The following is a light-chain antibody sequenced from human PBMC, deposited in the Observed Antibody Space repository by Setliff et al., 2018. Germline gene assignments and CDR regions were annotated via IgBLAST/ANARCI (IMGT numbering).Light chain of an antibody. J-gene: IGLJ1*01. CDR1: SSDVGYYDL. CDR3: CSYAGSWFYV. V-gene: IGLV2-23*02. CDR2: GVT. Sequence: QSVLTQPASVSGSPGQSITISCTGTSSDVGYYDLVSWYQQYPGKAPKLVIYGVTKRPLGVSDRFSGSKSANTASLTISGLQAEDEADYYCCSYAGSWFYVFGTGTKGTVL.